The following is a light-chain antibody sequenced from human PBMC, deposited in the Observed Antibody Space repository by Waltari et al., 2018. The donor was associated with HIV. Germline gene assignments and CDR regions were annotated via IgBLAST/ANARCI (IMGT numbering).Light chain of an antibody. CDR3: CAYAGSTTYVI. V-gene: IGLV2-23*02. CDR1: SSAVGGYNL. CDR2: EVS. Sequence: QSALTQPASVSGSPGQSLTISCTGTSSAVGGYNLVSWYQQHPSKAPKLMIYEVSKRPSGVSNRFSGSKSGNTASLTISGLQAEDEADYYCCAYAGSTTYVIFGGGTKLTVL. J-gene: IGLJ2*01.